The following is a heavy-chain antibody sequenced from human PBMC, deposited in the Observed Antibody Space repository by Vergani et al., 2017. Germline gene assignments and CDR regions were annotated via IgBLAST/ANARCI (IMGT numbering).Heavy chain of an antibody. CDR1: GGSFSGYY. Sequence: QVQLQQWGAGLLKPSETLSLTCAVYGGSFSGYYWSWIRQPPGKGLEWIGEINHSGSTNYNPSLKSRVTISVDTSKNQFSLKLSSVTAADTAVYYCARGQRYCSGGSCPAAGFDPWGQGTLVTVSS. V-gene: IGHV4-34*01. D-gene: IGHD2-15*01. CDR2: INHSGST. J-gene: IGHJ5*02. CDR3: ARGQRYCSGGSCPAAGFDP.